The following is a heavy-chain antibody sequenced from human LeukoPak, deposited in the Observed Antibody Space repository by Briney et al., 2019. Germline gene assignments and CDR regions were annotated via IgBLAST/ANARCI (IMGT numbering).Heavy chain of an antibody. CDR1: GFTFDDYA. Sequence: GGSLRLSCAASGFTFDDYAMHWVRQAPGKGLEWVSGISWNSGSIGYADSVKGRFTISRDNAKNSLYLQMNSLRAEDTALYYCANPHPFGYSSSWYVGPPRFDYWGQGTLVTVSS. CDR3: ANPHPFGYSSSWYVGPPRFDY. J-gene: IGHJ4*02. V-gene: IGHV3-9*01. CDR2: ISWNSGSI. D-gene: IGHD6-13*01.